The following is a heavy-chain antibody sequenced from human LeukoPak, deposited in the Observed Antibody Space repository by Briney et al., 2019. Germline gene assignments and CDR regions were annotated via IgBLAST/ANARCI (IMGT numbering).Heavy chain of an antibody. D-gene: IGHD2-2*01. CDR2: INSDGSKT. V-gene: IGHV3-74*03. J-gene: IGHJ3*02. CDR3: ARVNPQRPDCSSTSCYLDAFDI. Sequence: GGSLRLSCAASEFTFSSYWMHWVRQAPGKGLVWVSRINSDGSKTEYADSVKGRFTVSRDNTKNTMYLQMNSLRVEDTAVYYCARVNPQRPDCSSTSCYLDAFDIWGQGTVVTVSS. CDR1: EFTFSSYW.